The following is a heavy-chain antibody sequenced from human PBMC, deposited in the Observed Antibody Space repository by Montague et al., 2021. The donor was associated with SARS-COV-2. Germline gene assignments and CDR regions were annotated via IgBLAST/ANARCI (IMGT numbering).Heavy chain of an antibody. CDR2: ISSSSYI. V-gene: IGHV3-21*01. Sequence: FLSLSCSASGFTFSSYSMNWVRQAPGKGLEWVSSISSSSYIYYADSVKGRFTISRDNAKNSLYLQMNSLRAEDTAVYYCVKDWWIKIAAPEYFDYWGQGTLVTVSP. CDR3: VKDWWIKIAAPEYFDY. D-gene: IGHD6-25*01. J-gene: IGHJ4*02. CDR1: GFTFSSYS.